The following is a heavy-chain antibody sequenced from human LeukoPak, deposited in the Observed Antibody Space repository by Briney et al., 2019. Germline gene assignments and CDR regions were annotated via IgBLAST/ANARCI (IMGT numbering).Heavy chain of an antibody. CDR1: GYTFTSYG. CDR2: TSAYNGNT. Sequence: GASVKVSCKASGYTFTSYGISWVRQAPGQGLEWMGWTSAYNGNTNYAQKLQGRVTMTTDTSTSTAYMELRSLRSDDTAVYYCAAPDSSVWTSDFDHWGQGTLVTVSS. CDR3: AAPDSSVWTSDFDH. D-gene: IGHD6-19*01. V-gene: IGHV1-18*01. J-gene: IGHJ4*02.